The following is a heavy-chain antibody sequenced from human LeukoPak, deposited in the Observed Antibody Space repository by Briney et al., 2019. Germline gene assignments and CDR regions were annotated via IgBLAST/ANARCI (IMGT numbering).Heavy chain of an antibody. D-gene: IGHD3-9*01. Sequence: GASVKVSCKASGYTFTGYYIHWVRQAPGQGLEWMGWINPNSGGTNYAQKFQGRVTMTRDTSISTAYMELRSLRSDDTAVYYCARGYYDILTGYSQPDYYYYMDVWGKGTTVTVSS. J-gene: IGHJ6*03. V-gene: IGHV1-2*02. CDR2: INPNSGGT. CDR3: ARGYYDILTGYSQPDYYYYMDV. CDR1: GYTFTGYY.